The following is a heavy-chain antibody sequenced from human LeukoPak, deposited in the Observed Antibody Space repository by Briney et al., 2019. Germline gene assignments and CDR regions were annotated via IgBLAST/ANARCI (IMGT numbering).Heavy chain of an antibody. CDR3: ARNVLPGYFDY. Sequence: GGSLRLSCAASGFAFSSYWMHWVRQAPGKGLVWVSRINSDGSSTSYADSVKGRFTISRDNAKNTLYLQMNSLRAEDTAVYYCARNVLPGYFDYWGQGTLVTVSS. J-gene: IGHJ4*02. D-gene: IGHD2-15*01. CDR2: INSDGSST. CDR1: GFAFSSYW. V-gene: IGHV3-74*01.